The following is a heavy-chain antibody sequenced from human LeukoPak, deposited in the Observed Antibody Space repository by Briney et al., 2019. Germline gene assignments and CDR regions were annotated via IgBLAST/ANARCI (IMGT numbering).Heavy chain of an antibody. CDR2: INHSGST. J-gene: IGHJ6*02. D-gene: IGHD2-8*01. CDR3: ARPRGRLMAYAISRYYGMDV. V-gene: IGHV4-34*01. CDR1: GFTFSRSD. Sequence: GSLRLSCAASGFTFSRSDMIWVRQAPGKGLEWIGEINHSGSTNYNPSLKSRVTISVDTSKNQFSLKLSSVTAADTAVYYCARPRGRLMAYAISRYYGMDVWGQGTTVTVSS.